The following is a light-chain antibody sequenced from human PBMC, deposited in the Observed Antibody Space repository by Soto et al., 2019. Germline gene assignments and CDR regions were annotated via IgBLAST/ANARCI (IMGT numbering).Light chain of an antibody. Sequence: DVKMNQSASSVSASVEDRVTITSRASQSISNYLNWYQQKPGKAPKLLIYAASSLQSGVPSRFSGSGSGTGFTLTISSLQPEDFATYYCQQSYSTPPTFGQGTKVDI. CDR2: AAS. CDR1: QSISNY. CDR3: QQSYSTPPT. J-gene: IGKJ1*01. V-gene: IGKV1-39*01.